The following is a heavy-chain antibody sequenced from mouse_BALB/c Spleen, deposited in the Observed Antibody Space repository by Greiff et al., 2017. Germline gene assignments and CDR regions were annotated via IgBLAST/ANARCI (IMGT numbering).Heavy chain of an antibody. CDR2: ISSGGST. J-gene: IGHJ2*01. D-gene: IGHD1-1*01. V-gene: IGHV5-6-5*01. CDR1: GFTFSSYA. CDR3: ARACITTVVAPFDY. Sequence: EVQRVESGGGLVKPGGSLKLSCAASGFTFSSYAMSWVRQTPEKRLEWVASISSGGSTYYPDSVKGRFTISRDNARNILYLQMSSLRSEDTAMYYCARACITTVVAPFDYWGQGTTLTVSS.